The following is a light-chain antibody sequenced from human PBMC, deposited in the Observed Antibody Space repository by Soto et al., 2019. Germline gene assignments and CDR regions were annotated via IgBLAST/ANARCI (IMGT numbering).Light chain of an antibody. J-gene: IGKJ1*01. CDR1: KGIRHD. Sequence: IQMTQSPSSLSASVGEIVTVTGGASKGIRHDVGWSQQKPGKEPKSLIYAASSLQSVVPSRFSGSGSWTEVTRTISSLQTEEFATYYCLQHNSYPPTFGQGTKVDI. CDR2: AAS. CDR3: LQHNSYPPT. V-gene: IGKV1-17*01.